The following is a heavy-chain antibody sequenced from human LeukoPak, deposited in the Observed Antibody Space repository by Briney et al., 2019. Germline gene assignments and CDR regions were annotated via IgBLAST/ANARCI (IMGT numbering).Heavy chain of an antibody. CDR1: GYTFTSYY. Sequence: ASVKVSCKASGYTFTSYYMHWVRQAPGQGLEWMGIINPSGGSTSYAQKFQDRVTMTRDTSTSTVYMELSSLRSEDTAVYYCARERLRFLEWLFNTRNWFDPWGQGTLVTVSS. V-gene: IGHV1-46*01. CDR3: ARERLRFLEWLFNTRNWFDP. CDR2: INPSGGST. D-gene: IGHD3-3*01. J-gene: IGHJ5*02.